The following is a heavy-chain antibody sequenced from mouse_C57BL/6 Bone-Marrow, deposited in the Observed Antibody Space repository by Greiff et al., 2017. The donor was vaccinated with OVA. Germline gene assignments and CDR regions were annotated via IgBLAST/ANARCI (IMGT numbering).Heavy chain of an antibody. CDR2: SRNKTNDYTT. CDR1: GFTFSDFY. Sequence: EVQVVESGGGLVQSGRSLRLSCATSGFTFSDFYMEWVRQAPGKGLEWIAASRNKTNDYTTEYSASVKGKFTVSRDTSQSILYLQMNALRDEDTAIYDCARDASGTDWYFDVWGTGTTVTVSS. V-gene: IGHV7-1*01. CDR3: ARDASGTDWYFDV. J-gene: IGHJ1*03. D-gene: IGHD4-1*01.